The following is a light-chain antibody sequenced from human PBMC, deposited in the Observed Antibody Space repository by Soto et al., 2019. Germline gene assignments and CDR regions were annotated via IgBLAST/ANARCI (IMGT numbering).Light chain of an antibody. CDR2: EVN. Sequence: QSALTQPASVSGSPGQSITISCTGTSSDVGDYDYVSWYQHHPGKAPKLMIYEVNNRPSGVSNRFSGSKSGNTASLTISGLQAEDEADYYCGSYTSSTLHGVFGGGTKLPVL. J-gene: IGLJ3*02. CDR3: GSYTSSTLHGV. CDR1: SSDVGDYDY. V-gene: IGLV2-14*01.